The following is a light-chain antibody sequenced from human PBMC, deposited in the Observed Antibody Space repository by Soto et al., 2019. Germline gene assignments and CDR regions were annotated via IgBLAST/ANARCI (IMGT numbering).Light chain of an antibody. J-gene: IGKJ1*01. Sequence: DIQMTQSPSSLSASVGDRVTITCRASQNIDMFLNWYQQKAGSAPNLLIHSASALPSGVPSRFRDNESGTDFTLTISSLQPGDVAIYYCQQSYIIPWTFGQGTKVEI. CDR2: SAS. V-gene: IGKV1-39*01. CDR1: QNIDMF. CDR3: QQSYIIPWT.